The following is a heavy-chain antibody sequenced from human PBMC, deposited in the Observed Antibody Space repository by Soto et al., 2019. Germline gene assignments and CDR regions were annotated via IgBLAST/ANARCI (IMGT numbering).Heavy chain of an antibody. Sequence: EVHLVESGGDLVKPGGSLRLSCAVSGFTFTNAWMNWVRQAPGKGLEWVGRIKSKNDDGTTEYAAPVKRRLIITGDDSKNTVYLQMNSLQTEDTGVYYCTTGLTYFSDSSGYYFDAWGQGTLVTVSS. CDR3: TTGLTYFSDSSGYYFDA. CDR1: GFTFTNAW. D-gene: IGHD3-22*01. CDR2: IKSKNDDGTT. V-gene: IGHV3-15*07. J-gene: IGHJ4*02.